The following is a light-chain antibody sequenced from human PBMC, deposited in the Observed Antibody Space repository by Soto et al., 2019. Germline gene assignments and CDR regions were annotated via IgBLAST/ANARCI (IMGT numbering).Light chain of an antibody. CDR1: QSLLHRNGYNY. J-gene: IGKJ2*01. V-gene: IGKV2-28*01. CDR2: LGS. CDR3: MQALRAPPT. Sequence: DIVMTQSPLSLPVTPGEPASISCRSSQSLLHRNGYNYLDWYLQKPGQSPQLLIYLGSNRASGVPDRFSGSGSGTDFTLKISRVEAEDVGVYYCMQALRAPPTFGQGNKLEI.